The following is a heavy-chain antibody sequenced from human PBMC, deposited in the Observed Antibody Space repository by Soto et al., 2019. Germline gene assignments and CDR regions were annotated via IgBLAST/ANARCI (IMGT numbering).Heavy chain of an antibody. CDR3: ARAQGVTYYGSGSYYVD. CDR2: IIPIFGTA. D-gene: IGHD3-10*01. Sequence: QVQLVQSGAEVKKPGSSVKVSCKASGGTFSSYAISWVRQAPGQGLEWMGGIIPIFGTANYAQKFQGRVTITADESTSTAYLELSSLRSEDTAVYYCARAQGVTYYGSGSYYVDWGQGTLVTVSS. V-gene: IGHV1-69*01. CDR1: GGTFSSYA. J-gene: IGHJ4*02.